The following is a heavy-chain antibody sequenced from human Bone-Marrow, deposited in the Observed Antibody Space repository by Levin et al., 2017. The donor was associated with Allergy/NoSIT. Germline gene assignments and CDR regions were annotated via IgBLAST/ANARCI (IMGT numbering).Heavy chain of an antibody. Sequence: GSLRLSCAVSGGSISSYYWNWIRQPPGKGLEWIGYIYYSGSTYYNPSLKSRVTISVDTSKDQFSLNLTSVTAADTAVYYCARSVAQLTFDIWGQGTMVTVSS. V-gene: IGHV4-59*01. CDR2: IYYSGST. CDR1: GGSISSYY. J-gene: IGHJ3*02. CDR3: ARSVAQLTFDI. D-gene: IGHD1-1*01.